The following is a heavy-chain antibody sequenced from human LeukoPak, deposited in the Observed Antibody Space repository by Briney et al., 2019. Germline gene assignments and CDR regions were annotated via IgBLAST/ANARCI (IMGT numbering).Heavy chain of an antibody. J-gene: IGHJ3*02. Sequence: PGRSLRLSCAASGFTFDDYAMHWVRQAPGKGLEWVSGISWNSGSIGYADSVKGRFTISRDNAKNSLYLQMNSLRAEDTALYYCAKDKSYCSSTSCPPDAFDIWGQGTMVTVSS. CDR2: ISWNSGSI. CDR1: GFTFDDYA. CDR3: AKDKSYCSSTSCPPDAFDI. D-gene: IGHD2-2*01. V-gene: IGHV3-9*01.